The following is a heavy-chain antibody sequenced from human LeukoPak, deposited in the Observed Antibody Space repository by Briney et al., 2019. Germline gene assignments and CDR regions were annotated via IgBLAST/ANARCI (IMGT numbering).Heavy chain of an antibody. D-gene: IGHD3-9*01. J-gene: IGHJ3*02. CDR2: IYHSGST. CDR1: GGSISSSNW. Sequence: PSETLSLTCAVSGGSISSSNWWSWVRQPPGKGLEWIGEIYHSGSTNYNPSPKSRVTISVDKSKNQFSLKLSSVTAADTAVYYCARGYDILTGYYSGTFDIWGQGTMVTVSS. CDR3: ARGYDILTGYYSGTFDI. V-gene: IGHV4-4*02.